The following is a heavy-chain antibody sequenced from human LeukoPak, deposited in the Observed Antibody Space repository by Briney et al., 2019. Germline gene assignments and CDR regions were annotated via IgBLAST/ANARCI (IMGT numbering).Heavy chain of an antibody. Sequence: SETLSLTSTVSGGSISSYYWSWIRQPPGKGLEWIGYIYYSGSTNYNPSLKSRVTISVDTSKNQFSLKLSSVTAADTAVYYCARHGYSGYDYAVYWGQGTLVTVSS. V-gene: IGHV4-59*08. J-gene: IGHJ4*02. D-gene: IGHD5-12*01. CDR3: ARHGYSGYDYAVY. CDR2: IYYSGST. CDR1: GGSISSYY.